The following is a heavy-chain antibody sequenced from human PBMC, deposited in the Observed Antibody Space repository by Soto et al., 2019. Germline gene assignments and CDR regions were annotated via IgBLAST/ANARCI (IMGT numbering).Heavy chain of an antibody. CDR1: GFTFSNAW. CDR2: IKSKTDGGTT. CDR3: TTETPPKDYIWGSYRYGRSNFDY. D-gene: IGHD3-16*02. J-gene: IGHJ4*02. Sequence: GGSLRLSCAASGFTFSNAWMSWVRQAPGKGLEWVGRIKSKTDGGTTDYAAPVKGRFTISRDDSKNTLYLQMNSLKTEDTAVYYCTTETPPKDYIWGSYRYGRSNFDYWGQGTLVTVSS. V-gene: IGHV3-15*01.